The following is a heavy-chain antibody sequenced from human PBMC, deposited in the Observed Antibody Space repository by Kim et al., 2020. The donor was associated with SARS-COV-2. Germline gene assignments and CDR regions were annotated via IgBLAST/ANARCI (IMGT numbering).Heavy chain of an antibody. D-gene: IGHD3-9*01. Sequence: GGSLRLSCAASGFTFSNAWMSWVRQAPGKGLAWVGRIKSKTDGGTTDYAAPVNGRFTISRDDSKNTVFLQMNSLQTEDTAVYHCVTSPGYYESSPWDWWGQGTLVTVSS. J-gene: IGHJ4*02. CDR2: IKSKTDGGTT. CDR3: VTSPGYYESSPWDW. V-gene: IGHV3-15*01. CDR1: GFTFSNAW.